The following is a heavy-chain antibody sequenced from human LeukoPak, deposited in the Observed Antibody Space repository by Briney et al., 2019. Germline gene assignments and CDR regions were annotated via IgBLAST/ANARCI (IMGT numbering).Heavy chain of an antibody. CDR3: ARESIAAAGFAFDI. CDR1: GYSISSGYY. V-gene: IGHV4-38-2*02. CDR2: IYHSGST. J-gene: IGHJ3*02. Sequence: SETLSLTCTVSGYSISSGYYWGWIRQPPGKGLEWIGSIYHSGSTYYNPSLKSRVTISVDTSKNQFSLKLSSVTAADTAVYYCARESIAAAGFAFDIWGQGTMVTVSS. D-gene: IGHD6-13*01.